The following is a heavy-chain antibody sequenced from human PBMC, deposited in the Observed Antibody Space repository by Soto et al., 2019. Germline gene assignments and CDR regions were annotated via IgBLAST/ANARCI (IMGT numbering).Heavy chain of an antibody. J-gene: IGHJ4*02. Sequence: GXXVXVSCKASGCTFSNYAIGCVRQAPGQGLEWMXGIIPXFGTANYAQKXXGRVTITXXESKSTAYMELSSLRSEHTAVYYCARIQEVLPYWGKGTLVTVSS. CDR3: ARIQEVLPY. CDR2: IIPXFGTA. V-gene: IGHV1-69*13. CDR1: GCTFSNYA. D-gene: IGHD5-18*01.